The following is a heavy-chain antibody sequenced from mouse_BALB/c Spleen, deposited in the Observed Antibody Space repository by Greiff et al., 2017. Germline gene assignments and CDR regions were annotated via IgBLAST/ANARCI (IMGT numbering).Heavy chain of an antibody. V-gene: IGHV6-6*02. D-gene: IGHD2-1*01. CDR2: IRLKSNNYAT. J-gene: IGHJ3*01. Sequence: EVKLQESGGGLVQPGGSMKLSCVASGFTFSNYWMNWVRQSPEKGLEWVAEIRLKSNNYATHYAESVKGRFTISRDDSKSSVYLQMNNLRAEDTGIYYCTRGNYGFAWFAYWGQGTLVTVSA. CDR3: TRGNYGFAWFAY. CDR1: GFTFSNYW.